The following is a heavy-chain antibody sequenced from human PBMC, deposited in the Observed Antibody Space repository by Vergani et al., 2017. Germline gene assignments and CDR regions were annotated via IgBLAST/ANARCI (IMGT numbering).Heavy chain of an antibody. CDR2: ISGSGGST. J-gene: IGHJ4*02. Sequence: EVQLLESGGGLVQPGGSLRLSCAASGFTFSSYAMSWVRQAPGKGLEWVSAISGSGGSTYYADSVKGRFTISRDNAKNSLYLQMNSLRAEDTAVYYCARVGSTIFGVALPTDYWGQGTLVTVSS. V-gene: IGHV3-23*01. CDR1: GFTFSSYA. D-gene: IGHD3-3*01. CDR3: ARVGSTIFGVALPTDY.